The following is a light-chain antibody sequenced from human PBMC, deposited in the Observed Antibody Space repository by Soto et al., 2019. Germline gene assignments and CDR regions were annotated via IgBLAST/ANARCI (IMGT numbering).Light chain of an antibody. CDR1: SSNIGNNA. CDR2: YDD. CDR3: AAWDDGLNGWV. Sequence: QSVLTQPPSVSEAPRQRVTISCSGSSSNIGNNAVNWYQQLPGKAPKLLIYYDDLLPSWVSDRFSGSKSGTSASLAISGLQSEYEADYYCAAWDDGLNGWVFGGGTKVTVL. V-gene: IGLV1-36*01. J-gene: IGLJ3*02.